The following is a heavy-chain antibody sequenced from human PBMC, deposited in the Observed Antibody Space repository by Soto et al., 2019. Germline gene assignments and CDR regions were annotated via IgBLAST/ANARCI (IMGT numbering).Heavy chain of an antibody. CDR2: IRTKTYGGTT. D-gene: IGHD2-21*01. J-gene: IGHJ5*01. CDR3: TAIVGTYRFVWFDS. CDR1: GFTFGDYA. V-gene: IGHV3-49*03. Sequence: SGGSLRLSCSASGFTFGDYALSWFRRAPGKGLEWLGFIRTKTYGGTTEYAASVKGRFTISRDDSKSIAYLQMNSLTTEDTAVYYCTAIVGTYRFVWFDSRAQRTLVTVSS.